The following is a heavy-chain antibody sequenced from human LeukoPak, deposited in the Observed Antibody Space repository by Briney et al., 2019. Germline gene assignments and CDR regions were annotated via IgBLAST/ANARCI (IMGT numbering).Heavy chain of an antibody. CDR1: GFTFSNAW. Sequence: GGSLRLSCAASGFTFSNAWMSWVRQAPGKGLEWVSYISSSSDYTNYADSVKGRFAISRDNAKNSLYLQMNSLRAEDTAVYYCAKGSAYDPRDYWGQGTLVTVSS. V-gene: IGHV3-11*03. J-gene: IGHJ4*02. CDR3: AKGSAYDPRDY. CDR2: ISSSSDYT. D-gene: IGHD3-22*01.